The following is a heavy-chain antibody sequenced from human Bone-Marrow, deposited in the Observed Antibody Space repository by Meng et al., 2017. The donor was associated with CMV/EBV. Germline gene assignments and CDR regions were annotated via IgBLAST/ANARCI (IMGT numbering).Heavy chain of an antibody. Sequence: QHPSSSSTPTLLHPTHPPTTPCLSCGFYISSSEDGVVWSRQPPGKALECLSLIYWDDDKRYSPSMKSRLTITKDTSKNQVVLTMTNMDPVDTATYYCAHRQFGGKLGMYYFDYWGQGTLLTVSS. D-gene: IGHD4-23*01. CDR3: AHRQFGGKLGMYYFDY. CDR1: GFYISSSEDG. CDR2: IYWDDDK. J-gene: IGHJ4*02. V-gene: IGHV2-5*02.